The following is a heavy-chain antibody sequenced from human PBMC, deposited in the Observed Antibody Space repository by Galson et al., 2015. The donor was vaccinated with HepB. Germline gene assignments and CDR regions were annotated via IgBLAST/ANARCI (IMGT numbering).Heavy chain of an antibody. CDR1: GFTFSSYS. Sequence: SLRLSCAASGFTFSSYSMNWVRQAPGKGLEWVSSISSSSSYIYYADSVKGRFTISRDNAKNSLYLQMNSLRAEDTAVYYCASDEDGYNYESGPSGGYWGQGTLVTVSS. CDR2: ISSSSSYI. D-gene: IGHD5-24*01. CDR3: ASDEDGYNYESGPSGGY. V-gene: IGHV3-21*01. J-gene: IGHJ4*02.